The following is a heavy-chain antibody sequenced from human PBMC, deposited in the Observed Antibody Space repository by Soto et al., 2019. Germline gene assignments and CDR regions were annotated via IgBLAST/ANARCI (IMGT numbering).Heavy chain of an antibody. D-gene: IGHD2-2*01. CDR2: ISGDNINS. CDR1: GFTFSDYG. V-gene: IGHV1-18*01. CDR3: GREGQQPAQEKYYQFNGMDV. Sequence: ASVKVSCKASGFTFSDYGLSWVRQAPVQPLEWMGWISGDNINSKYSQKFQGRLTMTTDTSTATASMELRSLTSDDTAVYYCGREGQQPAQEKYYQFNGMDVWGQGTTVTVSS. J-gene: IGHJ6*02.